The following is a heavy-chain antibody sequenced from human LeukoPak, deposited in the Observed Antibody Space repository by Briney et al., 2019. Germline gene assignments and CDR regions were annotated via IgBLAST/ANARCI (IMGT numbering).Heavy chain of an antibody. Sequence: PGGSLRLSCAASGFSFSSYEMNWVRQAPGKGLEWVSVISYDGSNKYYGDSVKGRFTISRDNSKNTLYLHMNSLRAEDTAVYYCAKDLTTVTTGDYWGQGTLVTVSS. CDR3: AKDLTTVTTGDY. D-gene: IGHD4-17*01. CDR1: GFSFSSYE. J-gene: IGHJ4*02. V-gene: IGHV3-30*18. CDR2: ISYDGSNK.